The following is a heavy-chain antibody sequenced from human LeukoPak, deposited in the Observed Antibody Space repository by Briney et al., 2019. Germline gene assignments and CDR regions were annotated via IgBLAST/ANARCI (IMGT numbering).Heavy chain of an antibody. V-gene: IGHV1-18*01. J-gene: IGHJ5*02. Sequence: ASVKVSCKTSGYTFTSYDITWVRQAPGQGPEWLGWINTNTGNTHYAQSLQDRVTLTTDTSTSTAYMELRSLKSDDTAVYYCATGVSGVTPPWGQGTLVIVSS. CDR1: GYTFTSYD. CDR3: ATGVSGVTPP. D-gene: IGHD4-23*01. CDR2: INTNTGNT.